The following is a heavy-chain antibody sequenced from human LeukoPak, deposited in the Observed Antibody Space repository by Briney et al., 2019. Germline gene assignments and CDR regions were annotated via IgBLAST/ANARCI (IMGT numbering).Heavy chain of an antibody. CDR1: GYSISDYY. D-gene: IGHD3-10*01. Sequence: SETLSLTCTVSGYSISDYYWTWIRQPPGKGLEWIGEVYYSGNTHYNPSPKSRVTISIDTSKNQSFLRLRSVTAADTALYYCARELDGNGGWFDTWDQGALVTVSS. CDR3: ARELDGNGGWFDT. J-gene: IGHJ5*02. CDR2: VYYSGNT. V-gene: IGHV4-59*12.